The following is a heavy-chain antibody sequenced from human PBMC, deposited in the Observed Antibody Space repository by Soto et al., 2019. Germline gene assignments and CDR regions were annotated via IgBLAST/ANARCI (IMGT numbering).Heavy chain of an antibody. J-gene: IGHJ6*03. D-gene: IGHD2-2*01. CDR3: ARASRGAIPDYYYYYMDV. CDR1: GFTVTSNF. Sequence: PGGSLRLSCAASGFTVTSNFMTWVRQAPGKGLEWVSVIYSDGSTYYADSVKGRFTISRDNAKNTLYLQMNSLRAEDTAVYYCARASRGAIPDYYYYYMDVWGKGTTVTVSS. V-gene: IGHV3-66*01. CDR2: IYSDGST.